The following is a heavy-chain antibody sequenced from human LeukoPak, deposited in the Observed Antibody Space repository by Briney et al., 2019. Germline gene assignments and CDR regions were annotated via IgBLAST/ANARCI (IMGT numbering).Heavy chain of an antibody. V-gene: IGHV3-23*01. CDR3: ARAPYYYDSSGYYNYFDY. CDR1: GFTFSNYA. D-gene: IGHD3-22*01. Sequence: GGSLRLSCAASGFTFSNYAMSWVRQAPAKGLEWVSALSSSGGDTFYADSVKGRFTISRDTSKNTLYLQMNSLRAEDTAVYYCARAPYYYDSSGYYNYFDYWGQGTLVTVSS. CDR2: LSSSGGDT. J-gene: IGHJ4*02.